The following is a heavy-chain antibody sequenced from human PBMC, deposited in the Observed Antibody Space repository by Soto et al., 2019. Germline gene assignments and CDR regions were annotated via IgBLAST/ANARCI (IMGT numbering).Heavy chain of an antibody. CDR2: ISANSGDT. J-gene: IGHJ6*03. Sequence: ASVKVSCKASGYIFTDYYMRWVRQAPGQELGWMGWISANSGDTNYAQKLQGRVTMTRDTSTSTAYMELRSLRSDDTAVYYCARVSGRCVTIFGVPCDRSMDVWGKGTTVTVSS. CDR1: GYIFTDYY. CDR3: ARVSGRCVTIFGVPCDRSMDV. V-gene: IGHV1-18*04. D-gene: IGHD3-3*01.